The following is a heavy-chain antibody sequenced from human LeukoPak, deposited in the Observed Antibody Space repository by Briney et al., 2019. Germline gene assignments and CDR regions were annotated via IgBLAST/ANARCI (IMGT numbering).Heavy chain of an antibody. Sequence: SETLSLTCNISGVPITDYYWSWIRLAPRRGLEWIGYMYYSGDSNSNPSLEGRVTMSADTSTNQFSLRLTSVTAADTAIYYCARELPSTGNWFDPWGQGILVTVTS. CDR1: GVPITDYY. CDR3: ARELPSTGNWFDP. J-gene: IGHJ5*02. D-gene: IGHD1-14*01. CDR2: MYYSGDS. V-gene: IGHV4-59*01.